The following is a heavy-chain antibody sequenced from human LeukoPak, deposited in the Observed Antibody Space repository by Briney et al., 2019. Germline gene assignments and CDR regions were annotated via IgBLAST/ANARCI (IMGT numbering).Heavy chain of an antibody. D-gene: IGHD6-13*01. V-gene: IGHV4-59*01. CDR2: IYYRGST. CDR3: ARAPTGYSSSYDY. J-gene: IGHJ4*02. CDR1: GGSLSRYY. Sequence: PSETLSLTCTVSGGSLSRYYWSWIRPPPGKGLAWIGYIYYRGSTNYNPSLKRRVTISVDTSKNQFSLKLSSVTAADTAVYYCARAPTGYSSSYDYWGQGTLVTVSS.